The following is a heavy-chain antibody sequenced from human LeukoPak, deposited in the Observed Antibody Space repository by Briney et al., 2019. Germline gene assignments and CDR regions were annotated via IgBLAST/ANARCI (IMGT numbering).Heavy chain of an antibody. CDR2: INWNGGST. CDR3: AKARTTSGTFDI. Sequence: PGGSLRLSCAASGFTFDDYGMSWVRQAPGKGLEWVSGINWNGGSTSYADSVKGRFTISRDNSKNTLYLQMNSLRAEDTAVYYCAKARTTSGTFDIWGQGTMVTVSS. CDR1: GFTFDDYG. J-gene: IGHJ3*02. D-gene: IGHD1-7*01. V-gene: IGHV3-20*04.